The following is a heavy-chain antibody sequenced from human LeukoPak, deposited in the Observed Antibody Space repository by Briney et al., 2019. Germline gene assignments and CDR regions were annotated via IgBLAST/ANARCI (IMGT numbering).Heavy chain of an antibody. Sequence: SVKVSCKASGGTFISYAISWVRQAPGQGLEWMGGIIPIFGTANYAQKFQGRVTITADESMSTAYMELSSLRSEDTAVYYCASAGPKPYYYYGMDVWGQGTTVTVSS. CDR1: GGTFISYA. CDR2: IIPIFGTA. J-gene: IGHJ6*02. CDR3: ASAGPKPYYYYGMDV. V-gene: IGHV1-69*13.